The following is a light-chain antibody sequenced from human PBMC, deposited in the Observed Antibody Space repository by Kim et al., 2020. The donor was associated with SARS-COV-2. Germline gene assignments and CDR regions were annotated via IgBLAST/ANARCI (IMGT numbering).Light chain of an antibody. CDR2: EVS. CDR3: QQRTNWPT. J-gene: IGKJ2*01. Sequence: LSLSPGERATLSCRASQSVNNYLAWYQPKPGQAPSLLIYEVSTRATGIPDRFSGSGSGTDFTLTISSLEPEDFAVYYCQQRTNWPTFGQGTKLQIK. CDR1: QSVNNY. V-gene: IGKV3-11*01.